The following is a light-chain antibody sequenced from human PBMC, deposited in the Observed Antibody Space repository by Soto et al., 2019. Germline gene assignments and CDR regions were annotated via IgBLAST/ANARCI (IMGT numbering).Light chain of an antibody. Sequence: EIVLTQSPGTLSLSPGERATLSCRASQSVSSSYLAWYPQKPGQASRLLIYGASSRATGIPDRFSGSGSGTDFTLTISRLEPEDFAVYYCQQYGSSALTFGGGTKVDIK. CDR3: QQYGSSALT. CDR2: GAS. CDR1: QSVSSSY. J-gene: IGKJ4*01. V-gene: IGKV3-20*01.